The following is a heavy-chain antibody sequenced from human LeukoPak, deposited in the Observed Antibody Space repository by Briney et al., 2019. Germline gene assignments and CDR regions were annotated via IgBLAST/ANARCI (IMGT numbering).Heavy chain of an antibody. CDR2: IYYSGST. J-gene: IGHJ6*02. V-gene: IGHV4-59*01. CDR1: GGSISSYY. Sequence: SETLSHTCTVSGGSISSYYWSWIRQPPGKGLEWIGYIYYSGSTNYNPSLKSRVTISVDTSKNQFSLKLSSVTAADTAVYYCARMGSGWPHYYYGMDVWGQGTTVTVSS. CDR3: ARMGSGWPHYYYGMDV. D-gene: IGHD6-19*01.